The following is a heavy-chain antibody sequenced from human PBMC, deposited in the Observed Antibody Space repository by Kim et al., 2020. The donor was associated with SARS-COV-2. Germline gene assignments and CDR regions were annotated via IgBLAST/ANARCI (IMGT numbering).Heavy chain of an antibody. J-gene: IGHJ4*02. D-gene: IGHD3-22*01. CDR3: ARARITMIVVVKYFDY. Sequence: SETLSLTCTVSGGSISSGGYYWSWIRQYPGKGLEWIGYIYYSGSTYYNPSLKSRVTISVDTSKNQFSLKLSSVTAADTAVYYCARARITMIVVVKYFDYWGQGTLVTVSS. V-gene: IGHV4-31*03. CDR1: GGSISSGGYY. CDR2: IYYSGST.